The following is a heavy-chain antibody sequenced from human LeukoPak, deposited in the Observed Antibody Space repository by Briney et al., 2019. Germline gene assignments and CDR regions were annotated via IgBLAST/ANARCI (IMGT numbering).Heavy chain of an antibody. Sequence: SETLSLTCTVSGGSISSYYWSWIRQPPGKGLEWIGYIYYSGSTNYNPSLRSRVTISVDTSKNQFSLKLSSVTAADTAVYYCASHYDSTPNFDYWGQGTLVTVSS. V-gene: IGHV4-59*08. J-gene: IGHJ4*02. CDR1: GGSISSYY. CDR2: IYYSGST. D-gene: IGHD3-22*01. CDR3: ASHYDSTPNFDY.